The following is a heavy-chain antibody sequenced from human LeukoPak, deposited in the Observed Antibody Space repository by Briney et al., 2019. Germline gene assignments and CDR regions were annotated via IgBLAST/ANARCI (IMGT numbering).Heavy chain of an antibody. D-gene: IGHD3-9*01. V-gene: IGHV3-48*04. CDR1: GFSFGSYG. CDR2: ISGYSGPA. Sequence: GGSLRLSCAASGFSFGSYGLSWVRQAPGKGLQWISYISGYSGPAYYADSVEGRFTIFRDNAKNSVFLQMNSVRAEDTAVYYCARDLDTGNYFFAYWGQGTPVIVSS. CDR3: ARDLDTGNYFFAY. J-gene: IGHJ4*02.